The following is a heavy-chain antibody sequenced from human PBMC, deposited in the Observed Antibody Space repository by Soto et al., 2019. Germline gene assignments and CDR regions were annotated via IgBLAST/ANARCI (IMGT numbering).Heavy chain of an antibody. D-gene: IGHD3-10*01. CDR3: ARGPMVRGTRYDMDV. CDR1: GGSISSYY. CDR2: VYYSGST. J-gene: IGHJ6*02. V-gene: IGHV4-59*01. Sequence: SETLSLTCTVPGGSISSYYWSWIRQPPGKGLEWIGYVYYSGSTNYNPSLKSRVTISIDTSKSQFSLKLSSVTAADTAVYYCARGPMVRGTRYDMDVWGQGTTVIVSS.